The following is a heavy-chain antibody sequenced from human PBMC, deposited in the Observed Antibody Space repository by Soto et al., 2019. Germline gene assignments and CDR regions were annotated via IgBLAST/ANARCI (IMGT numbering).Heavy chain of an antibody. V-gene: IGHV3-7*03. CDR1: GFTFSSYW. J-gene: IGHJ3*02. CDR2: IKQDGSEK. CDR3: AREGSGSYYPSDAFDI. D-gene: IGHD1-26*01. Sequence: EVQLVESGGGLVQPGGSLRLSCAASGFTFSSYWMSWVRQAPGKGLEWVANIKQDGSEKYYVDSVKGRFTISRDNAKNSLYLQMNSLRAEDTAVYYCAREGSGSYYPSDAFDIWGQGTMVTVSS.